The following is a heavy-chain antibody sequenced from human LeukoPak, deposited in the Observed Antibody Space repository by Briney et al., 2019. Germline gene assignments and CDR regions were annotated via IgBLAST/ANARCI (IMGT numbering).Heavy chain of an antibody. Sequence: SETLSLTCTVSGDSFNNYYWHWIRQPPGKSLDRIGYIYFTGSTNYNPSLESRVTMSVDTSKNQFSLYLSSVTAADTAIYYCARSIVGYDWNFDQWGQGILVTVSS. CDR1: GDSFNNYY. J-gene: IGHJ4*02. CDR3: ARSIVGYDWNFDQ. V-gene: IGHV4-4*08. CDR2: IYFTGST. D-gene: IGHD1-26*01.